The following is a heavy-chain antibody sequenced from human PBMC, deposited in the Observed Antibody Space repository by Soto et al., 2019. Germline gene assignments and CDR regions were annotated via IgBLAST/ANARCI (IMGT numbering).Heavy chain of an antibody. V-gene: IGHV4-59*08. CDR3: ARGPYYDLIWNYYYMDV. Sequence: QVQLQESGPGLVKPSETLSLSCSVSGVSISGHYWSWVRQTPGKGLEWIAYMYYGGSTNYNPCLKSRVTISVDTSKYNFSLRLTSVTAADTAVYYCARGPYYDLIWNYYYMDVWCKGTTVTVSS. CDR1: GVSISGHY. D-gene: IGHD3-16*01. J-gene: IGHJ6*03. CDR2: MYYGGST.